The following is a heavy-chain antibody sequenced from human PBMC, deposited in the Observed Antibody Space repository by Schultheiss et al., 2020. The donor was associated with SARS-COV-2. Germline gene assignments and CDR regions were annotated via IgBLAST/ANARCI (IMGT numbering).Heavy chain of an antibody. CDR2: IYYSGST. D-gene: IGHD3-22*01. CDR3: ARGGYYDIIDAFDI. Sequence: SETLSLTCTVSGGSISSYHWSWIRQPPGKGLEWIGYIYYSGSTNYNPSLKSRVTISVDTSKNQFSLKLSSVTAADTAVYYCARGGYYDIIDAFDIWGQGTMVTVSS. J-gene: IGHJ3*02. CDR1: GGSISSYH. V-gene: IGHV4-59*01.